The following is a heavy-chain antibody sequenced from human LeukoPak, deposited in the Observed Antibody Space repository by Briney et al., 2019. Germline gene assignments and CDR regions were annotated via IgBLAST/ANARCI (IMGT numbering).Heavy chain of an antibody. CDR1: GYTFTGYY. Sequence: GASVKVSCKASGYTFTGYYMHWVRQAPGQGLEWMGWISAYNGNTNYAQKLQGRVTMTRNTSISTAYMELSSLRSEDTAVYYCARGRRYCYGSGSYYLDDYWGQGTLVTVSS. CDR2: ISAYNGNT. J-gene: IGHJ4*02. D-gene: IGHD3-10*01. V-gene: IGHV1-8*02. CDR3: ARGRRYCYGSGSYYLDDY.